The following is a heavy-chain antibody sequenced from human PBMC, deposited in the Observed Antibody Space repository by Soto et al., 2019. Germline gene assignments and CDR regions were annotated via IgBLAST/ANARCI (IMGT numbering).Heavy chain of an antibody. J-gene: IGHJ6*02. D-gene: IGHD4-17*01. CDR2: INHSGST. V-gene: IGHV4-34*01. CDR1: GGSFIGYY. Sequence: SETLSLTCAVYGGSFIGYYWSWIRQPPGKGLEWIGEINHSGSTNYNPSLKSRVTISVDTSKNQFSLKLSSVTAADTAVYYCARGTTTVVTYYYYYGMDVWGQGTTVTVSS. CDR3: ARGTTTVVTYYYYYGMDV.